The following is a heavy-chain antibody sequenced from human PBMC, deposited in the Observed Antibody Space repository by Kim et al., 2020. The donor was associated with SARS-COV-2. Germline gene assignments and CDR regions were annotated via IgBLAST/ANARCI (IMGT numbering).Heavy chain of an antibody. V-gene: IGHV4-39*02. CDR3: AGEMATSLGGKFDP. D-gene: IGHD5-12*01. Sequence: NPSPTSRVTISVDPSKSQFSLKLSSVTAADTAVYYCAGEMATSLGGKFDPWGQGTLVTVSS. J-gene: IGHJ5*02.